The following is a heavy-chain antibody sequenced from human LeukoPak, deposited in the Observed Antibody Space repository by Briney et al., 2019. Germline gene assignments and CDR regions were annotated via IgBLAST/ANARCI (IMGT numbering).Heavy chain of an antibody. CDR2: ISSSSSYI. Sequence: VGSLRLSCAPSGFTLSIYSMNCVPHAPGEGLEWVSPISSSSSYIYYADSVKGRFTISRDNAKNSLYLQMNSLRAEDTAVYYCARVYGSGSYPLDYWGQGTLVTVSS. V-gene: IGHV3-21*01. CDR1: GFTLSIYS. J-gene: IGHJ4*02. D-gene: IGHD3-10*01. CDR3: ARVYGSGSYPLDY.